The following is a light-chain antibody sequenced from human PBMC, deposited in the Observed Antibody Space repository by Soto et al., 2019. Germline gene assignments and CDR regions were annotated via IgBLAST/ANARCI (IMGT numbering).Light chain of an antibody. Sequence: IVLAQSRATLSMTPGERATLSCSASQSVSSSYLAWYQQKPGQAPRLLIYGASSRATGIPDRFSGSGSGTDFTLTISRLEPEDFAVYYCQQYGSSPWTFGQGTKVDI. CDR2: GAS. CDR3: QQYGSSPWT. J-gene: IGKJ1*01. CDR1: QSVSSSY. V-gene: IGKV3-20*01.